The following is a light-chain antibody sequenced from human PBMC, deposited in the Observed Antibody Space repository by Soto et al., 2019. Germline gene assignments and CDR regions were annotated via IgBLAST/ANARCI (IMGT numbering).Light chain of an antibody. CDR3: QTWDTGARVV. V-gene: IGLV4-69*01. CDR2: LSSDGSH. J-gene: IGLJ2*01. CDR1: SGHSSYA. Sequence: QLVLTQSPSASASLGASVKLTCTLSSGHSSYAIAWHQQQPEKGPRYLMKLSSDGSHSKGDGIPDRFSGSSSGAERYLTISRRQSEDEADDYCQTWDTGARVVFGGGTKLTVL.